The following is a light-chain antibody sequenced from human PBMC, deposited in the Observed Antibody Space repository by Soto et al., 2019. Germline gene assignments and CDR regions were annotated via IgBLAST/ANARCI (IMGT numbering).Light chain of an antibody. CDR2: GAS. Sequence: EVVLTQSPGTLSLSPGERATLSCRASQTVNNNYLAWYQQKPGRAPRLLIFGASNRATGIPDRFSGSASGTDFTLTISGLEPEDFAVYYCQQYCTTPLTFGGGTKV. V-gene: IGKV3-20*01. J-gene: IGKJ4*01. CDR3: QQYCTTPLT. CDR1: QTVNNNY.